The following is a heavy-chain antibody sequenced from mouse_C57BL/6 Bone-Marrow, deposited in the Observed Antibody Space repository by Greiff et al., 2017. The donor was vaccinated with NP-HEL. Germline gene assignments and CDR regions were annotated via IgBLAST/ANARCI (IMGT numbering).Heavy chain of an antibody. CDR1: GFSFNTYA. CDR2: IRSKSNNYAT. Sequence: EVQLQESGGGLVQPKGSLKLSCAASGFSFNTYAMNWVRQAPGKGLEWVARIRSKSNNYATYYADSVKDGFTISRDDSESMLYLQMNNLKTEDTAMYYCVRQGGTWFAYWGQGTLVTVSA. V-gene: IGHV10-1*01. CDR3: VRQGGTWFAY. J-gene: IGHJ3*01.